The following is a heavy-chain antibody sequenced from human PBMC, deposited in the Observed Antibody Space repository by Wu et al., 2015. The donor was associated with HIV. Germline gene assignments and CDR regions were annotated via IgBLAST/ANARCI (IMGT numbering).Heavy chain of an antibody. D-gene: IGHD3-10*01. J-gene: IGHJ6*02. CDR3: ARGKGSGRYYYYYGMDV. CDR1: GGSFRSYG. V-gene: IGHV1-69*05. Sequence: QIQLVQSGAEVKKPGSSVKLSCKASGGSFRSYGVTWVRQAPGQGLEWMGGLIPIFGTDRYTQKFHDRVSITTDESSTTAYMDLIGLRSDDTAVYYCARGKGSGRYYYYYGMDVWGQGTTVTVSS. CDR2: LIPIFGTD.